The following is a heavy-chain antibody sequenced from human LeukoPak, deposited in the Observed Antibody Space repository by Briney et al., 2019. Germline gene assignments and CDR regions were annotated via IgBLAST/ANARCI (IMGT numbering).Heavy chain of an antibody. V-gene: IGHV5-51*01. D-gene: IGHD6-19*01. Sequence: GESLQISCKGSGFSFTSYWIGWVRQLPGKGLEWMGLIYPADSNTKYSPSFQGQVTISADKSITTAYLQWSSLKASDTAMYYCARGPSAVAGSYYWGQGTLVTVSS. CDR2: IYPADSNT. CDR3: ARGPSAVAGSYY. CDR1: GFSFTSYW. J-gene: IGHJ4*02.